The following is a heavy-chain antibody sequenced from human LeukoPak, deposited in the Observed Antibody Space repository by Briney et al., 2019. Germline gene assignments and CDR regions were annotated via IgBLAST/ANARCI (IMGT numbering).Heavy chain of an antibody. V-gene: IGHV4-59*02. CDR1: GASVSSDY. Sequence: SETLSLTCSVSGASVSSDYWNWIWQSPGRGLEWIGYTHYRGDINYNPSLKSRLTMSVDASSNQVSLKLSTVTAADAAVYYCGRNLGSGSDHWGQGTLGTVSS. CDR3: GRNLGSGSDH. D-gene: IGHD3-10*01. J-gene: IGHJ4*02. CDR2: THYRGDI.